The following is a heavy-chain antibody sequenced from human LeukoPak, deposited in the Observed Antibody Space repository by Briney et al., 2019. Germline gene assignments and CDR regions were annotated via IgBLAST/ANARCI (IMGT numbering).Heavy chain of an antibody. Sequence: SETLSLTCAVYGGSFSSYYWSWIRQPPGKGLEWIGEINHSGSTNYNPSLKSRVTISVDTSKNQFSLKLSSVTAADTAVYYCARGAAARLGYYYYYMDVWGKGTTVTVSS. V-gene: IGHV4-34*01. CDR1: GGSFSSYY. J-gene: IGHJ6*03. CDR2: INHSGST. D-gene: IGHD6-6*01. CDR3: ARGAAARLGYYYYYMDV.